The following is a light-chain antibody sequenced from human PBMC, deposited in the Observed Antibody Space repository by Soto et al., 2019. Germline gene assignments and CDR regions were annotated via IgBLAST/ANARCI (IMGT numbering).Light chain of an antibody. Sequence: EIVLTQSPGALSLSPGERATLSCRASQTVSDNYLAWYQQKPGQAPRLLIYGASTRATGIPDRFSGSGSGTDFTLTISRREPEDFAVYYCQQYGGSPRVSFGGGTKVELK. J-gene: IGKJ4*01. CDR3: QQYGGSPRVS. CDR1: QTVSDNY. CDR2: GAS. V-gene: IGKV3-20*01.